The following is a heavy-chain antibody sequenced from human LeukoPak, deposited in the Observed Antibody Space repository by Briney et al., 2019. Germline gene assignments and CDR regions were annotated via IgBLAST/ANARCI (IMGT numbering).Heavy chain of an antibody. J-gene: IGHJ5*02. V-gene: IGHV1-2*02. D-gene: IGHD6-19*01. CDR3: ASGWSITGWYNNWFDP. CDR2: INPNSGDT. Sequence: ASVKVSCKASRYTFTGYYMRWVRQAPGQGLEWMGWINPNSGDTNYAQKFQGRVTMTRDTSITTAYMELSRLRSDDTAVYFCASGWSITGWYNNWFDPWGQGTLVTVSS. CDR1: RYTFTGYY.